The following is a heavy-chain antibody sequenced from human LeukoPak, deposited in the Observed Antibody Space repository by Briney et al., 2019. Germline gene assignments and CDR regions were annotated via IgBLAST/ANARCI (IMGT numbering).Heavy chain of an antibody. J-gene: IGHJ4*02. V-gene: IGHV3-21*01. D-gene: IGHD3-22*01. CDR3: ARLTNYYDSSGLPFDY. Sequence: GGSLRLSCAASGFTFSSYIMTWVRQAPGKGLEWVSSISSSSSYIYYADSVKGRSTISRDNAKNSLYLQMNSLRAEDTAVYYCARLTNYYDSSGLPFDYWGQGTLVTVSS. CDR2: ISSSSSYI. CDR1: GFTFSSYI.